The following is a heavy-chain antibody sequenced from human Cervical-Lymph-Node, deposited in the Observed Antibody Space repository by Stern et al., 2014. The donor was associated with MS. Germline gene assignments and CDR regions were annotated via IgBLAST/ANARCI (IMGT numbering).Heavy chain of an antibody. V-gene: IGHV4-39*01. CDR3: ARHDGWLPHY. D-gene: IGHD5-12*01. CDR2: IYYSGTT. Sequence: QLQLQESGPGLVKPSETLSLTCSVSGGSISRSTYYWGWIRQPPGKGLEWIGSIYYSGTTYYNPSLKSRVTIDTSTNQFSLRLRSVTAADTAVYYCARHDGWLPHYWSQGTLVTVSS. J-gene: IGHJ4*02. CDR1: GGSISRSTYY.